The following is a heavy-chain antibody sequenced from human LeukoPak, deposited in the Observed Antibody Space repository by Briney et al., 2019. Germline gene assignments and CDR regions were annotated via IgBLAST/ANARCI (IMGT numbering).Heavy chain of an antibody. CDR1: GFTFSSYA. V-gene: IGHV3-23*01. CDR3: ANARAAADY. J-gene: IGHJ4*02. Sequence: GGSLRLSCAASGFTFSSYAMSWVRQAPGKGLEWVSAISGSGDNTHYADSVKGRFTISRDNSKNTLYLQMNSLRAEDTAVYYCANARAAADYWGQGTLVTVSS. D-gene: IGHD6-13*01. CDR2: ISGSGDNT.